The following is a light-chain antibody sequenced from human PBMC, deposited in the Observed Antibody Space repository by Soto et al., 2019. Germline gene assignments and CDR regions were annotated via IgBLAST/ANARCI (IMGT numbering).Light chain of an antibody. CDR1: QDITNH. Sequence: DIQMTQSPSSLSASVGDRVTITCQASQDITNHLNWYQQKQGKAPELLIYDASNLESGVPSRFSGSGSGAHFTFTISSLQPEDLATYYCQQFDNLPLTFGGGTRVDFK. V-gene: IGKV1-33*01. CDR3: QQFDNLPLT. J-gene: IGKJ4*01. CDR2: DAS.